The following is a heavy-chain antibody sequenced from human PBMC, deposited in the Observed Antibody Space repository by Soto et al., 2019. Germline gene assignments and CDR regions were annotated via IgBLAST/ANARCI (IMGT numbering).Heavy chain of an antibody. V-gene: IGHV1-8*01. CDR2: MNPNSGNT. CDR1: GYTFTSYH. D-gene: IGHD6-6*01. Sequence: GASVKVSCKGSGYTFTSYHINWVRQATGQGLYWMGWMNPNSGNTGYAQTLQGRVTMTWDISISTAYMELSSLRFEDTAMYYCARGHISSTKNWLDPWGQGTLVTVSS. J-gene: IGHJ5*02. CDR3: ARGHISSTKNWLDP.